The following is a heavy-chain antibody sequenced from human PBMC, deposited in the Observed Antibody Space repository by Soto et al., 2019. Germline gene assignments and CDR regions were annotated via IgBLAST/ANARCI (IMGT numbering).Heavy chain of an antibody. D-gene: IGHD3-9*01. J-gene: IGHJ4*02. CDR2: VFYSGST. Sequence: ETLSLTCTVSGASINTHYWSWIRQSPGKGLEWIGQVFYSGSTNYNPSLKSRVTISIDTSTKQFSLKLTSVTAADTAVYYCARYFTGPVDYLDYWGQGTLVTVSP. V-gene: IGHV4-59*11. CDR1: GASINTHY. CDR3: ARYFTGPVDYLDY.